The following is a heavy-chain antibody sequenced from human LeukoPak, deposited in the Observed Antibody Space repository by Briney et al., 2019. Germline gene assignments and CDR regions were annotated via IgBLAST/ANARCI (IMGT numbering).Heavy chain of an antibody. CDR1: GFTFSSYE. Sequence: GGSLRLSCAASGFTFSSYEMNWVRQAPGKGLEWVSYISSSGSTIYYANPVKGRITISRDNAKNSLYLQMNSLRAEDTAVYYCARELRYFDWSHEYYYGMDVWGQGTTVTVSS. D-gene: IGHD3-9*01. CDR2: ISSSGSTI. V-gene: IGHV3-48*03. J-gene: IGHJ6*02. CDR3: ARELRYFDWSHEYYYGMDV.